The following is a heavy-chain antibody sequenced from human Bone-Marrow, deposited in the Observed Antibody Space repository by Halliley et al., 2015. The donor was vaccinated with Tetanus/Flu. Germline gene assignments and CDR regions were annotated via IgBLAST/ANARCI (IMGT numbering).Heavy chain of an antibody. J-gene: IGHJ4*02. V-gene: IGHV3-21*01. D-gene: IGHD3-9*01. Sequence: TSIYIDYADSVKGRFTISRDNAKESLYLQMSSLGVGDTAVYYCARSARSHDVLTGYFYHFDYWGQGTPVPVSS. CDR2: TSIYI. CDR3: ARSARSHDVLTGYFYHFDY.